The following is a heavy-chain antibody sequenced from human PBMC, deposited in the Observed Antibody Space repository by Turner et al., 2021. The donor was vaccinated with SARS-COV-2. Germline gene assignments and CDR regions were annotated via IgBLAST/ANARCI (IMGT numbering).Heavy chain of an antibody. V-gene: IGHV1-2*02. D-gene: IGHD2-2*01. CDR2: INPKSGGT. J-gene: IGHJ4*02. CDR3: AVLESSALVVADY. CDR1: GYTFNDYY. Sequence: QLQLSQSGAEVQKPGVTVTVYCTTSGYTFNDYYVHWVRQAPGQVREMMGWINPKSGGTNYAQKFLGTVTMARDTSISTAYRVLSWLRSDDTAVYDGAVLESSALVVADYWGQGTLVTVSS.